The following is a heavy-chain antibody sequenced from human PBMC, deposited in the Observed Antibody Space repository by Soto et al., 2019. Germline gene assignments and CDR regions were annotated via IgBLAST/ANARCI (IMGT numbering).Heavy chain of an antibody. CDR3: ARGYCSGGSCYTRYYYYYMDV. CDR1: GYTFTSYG. V-gene: IGHV1-18*01. D-gene: IGHD2-15*01. J-gene: IGHJ6*03. CDR2: ISAYNGNT. Sequence: GASVKVCCKASGYTFTSYGISWVRQAPGQGLEWMGWISAYNGNTNYAQKLQGRVTMTTDTSTSTAYMELRSLRSDDTAVYYCARGYCSGGSCYTRYYYYYMDVWGKGTTVTVSS.